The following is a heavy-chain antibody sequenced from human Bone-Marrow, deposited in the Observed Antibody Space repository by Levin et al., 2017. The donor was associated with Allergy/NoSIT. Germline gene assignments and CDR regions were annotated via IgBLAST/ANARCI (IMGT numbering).Heavy chain of an antibody. J-gene: IGHJ4*02. V-gene: IGHV4-30-2*01. CDR1: GDSISTGGYS. Sequence: SETLSLTCAVSGDSISTGGYSWSWVRQPPGKGLEWIGFIYPTGRTFYNSSLQGRVTISLDTSKSQFSLKLTSVAAADTAVYFCARNQALNHDLLTGHFTPSFFDSWGPGTLVTVSS. CDR3: ARNQALNHDLLTGHFTPSFFDS. CDR2: IYPTGRT. D-gene: IGHD3-9*01.